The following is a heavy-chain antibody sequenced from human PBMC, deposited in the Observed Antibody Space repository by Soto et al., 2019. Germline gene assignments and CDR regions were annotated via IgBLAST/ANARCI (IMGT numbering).Heavy chain of an antibody. J-gene: IGHJ3*02. Sequence: GAPVKVSCEACGVTFSSYTSSWVRHAPGQGLEWMGRIIPILGIANYAQKFQGRVTITADKSTSTAYMELSSLRSEDTAVYYCARGYYGSGSYPQDAFDIWGQGTMVTVSS. CDR1: GVTFSSYT. CDR2: IIPILGIA. D-gene: IGHD3-10*01. V-gene: IGHV1-69*02. CDR3: ARGYYGSGSYPQDAFDI.